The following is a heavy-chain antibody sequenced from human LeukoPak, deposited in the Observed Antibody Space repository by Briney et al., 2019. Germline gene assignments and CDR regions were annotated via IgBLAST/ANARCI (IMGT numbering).Heavy chain of an antibody. CDR1: GFTFDDYA. D-gene: IGHD3-10*01. CDR3: AKSRSPYYYYYGMDV. CDR2: ISGDGGST. J-gene: IGHJ6*02. Sequence: GGSLRLSCAASGFTFDDYAMHRIRQAPGKGLEWVSLISGDGGSTYYADSVKGRFTISRDNSKNSLYLQMNSLRTEDTALYYCAKSRSPYYYYYGMDVWGQETTVTVSS. V-gene: IGHV3-43*02.